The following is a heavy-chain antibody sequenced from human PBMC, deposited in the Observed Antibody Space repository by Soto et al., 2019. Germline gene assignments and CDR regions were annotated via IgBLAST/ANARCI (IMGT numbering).Heavy chain of an antibody. V-gene: IGHV1-18*04. D-gene: IGHD6-13*01. CDR2: ISAYNGNT. J-gene: IGHJ6*02. CDR3: ARDPYAGYSSSLDNYYYGMDV. Sequence: AASVKVSCKXSGYTFTSYGISWVRQAPGQGLEWMGWISAYNGNTNYAQKLQGRVTMTTDTSTSTAYMELRSLRSDDTAVYYCARDPYAGYSSSLDNYYYGMDVWGQGTTVTVSS. CDR1: GYTFTSYG.